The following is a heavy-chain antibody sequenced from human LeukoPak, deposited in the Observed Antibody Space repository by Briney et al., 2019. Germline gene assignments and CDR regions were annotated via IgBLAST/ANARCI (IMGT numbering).Heavy chain of an antibody. CDR2: ISGSGGST. J-gene: IGHJ4*02. CDR1: GFTFSSYA. V-gene: IGHV3-23*01. D-gene: IGHD3-10*01. Sequence: PGGSLRLSCAASGFTFSSYAMSWVRQAPGKGLEWVSAISGSGGSTYYADSVKGRFTISRDNSKNTLYLKMNSLRAEDTAVYYCAKDSDPKLLWFGEPPSPLDYWGQGTLVTVSS. CDR3: AKDSDPKLLWFGEPPSPLDY.